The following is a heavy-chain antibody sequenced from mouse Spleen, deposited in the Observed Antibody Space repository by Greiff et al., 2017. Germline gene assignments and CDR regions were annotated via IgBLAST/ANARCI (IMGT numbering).Heavy chain of an antibody. D-gene: IGHD2-5*01. CDR2: ISSGGSYT. CDR1: GFTFSSYG. V-gene: IGHV5-6*02. CDR3: ARRGSNAWFAY. J-gene: IGHJ3*01. Sequence: EVKLVESGGDLVKPGGSLKLSCAASGFTFSSYGMSWVRQTPDKRLEWVATISSGGSYTYYPDSVKGRFTISRDNAKNTLYLQMSSLKSEDTAMYYGARRGSNAWFAYWGQGTLVTVSA.